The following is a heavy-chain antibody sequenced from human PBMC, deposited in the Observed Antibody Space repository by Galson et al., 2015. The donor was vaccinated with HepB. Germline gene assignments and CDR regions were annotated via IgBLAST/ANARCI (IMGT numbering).Heavy chain of an antibody. V-gene: IGHV3-23*01. CDR3: AKSMVRGVIIDWYFDL. CDR1: GFTFSSYA. CDR2: ISGSGGST. Sequence: SLRLSCAASGFTFSSYAMSWVRQAPGKGLEWVSAISGSGGSTYYADSVKGRFTISRDNSKNTLYLQMNSLRAEDTAVYYCAKSMVRGVIIDWYFDLWGRGTLVTVSS. J-gene: IGHJ2*01. D-gene: IGHD3-10*01.